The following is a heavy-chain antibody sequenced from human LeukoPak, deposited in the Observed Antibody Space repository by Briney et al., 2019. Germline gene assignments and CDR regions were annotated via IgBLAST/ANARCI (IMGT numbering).Heavy chain of an antibody. J-gene: IGHJ4*02. V-gene: IGHV3-7*01. Sequence: GGSLRLSCAASGFTFSSYWMSWVRQAPGKGLEWVAYIKQDGSEKYYVDSVKGRFTISSDNAKNSLYLQMNSLRAEDTAVYYCARDSLYDSSGYSPKFDYWGQGTLVTVSS. CDR1: GFTFSSYW. CDR3: ARDSLYDSSGYSPKFDY. D-gene: IGHD3-22*01. CDR2: IKQDGSEK.